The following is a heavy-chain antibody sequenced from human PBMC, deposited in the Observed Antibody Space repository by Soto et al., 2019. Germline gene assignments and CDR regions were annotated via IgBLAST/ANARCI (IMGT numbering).Heavy chain of an antibody. CDR1: GGSFSGYY. Sequence: SETLSLTCAVYGGSFSGYYWSWIRQPPGKGLEWIGEINHSGSTNYNPSLKSRVTISVDTSKNQFSLKLSSVTAADTAVYYCARERQQLIRTYYMDVWGKGTTVTV. D-gene: IGHD6-13*01. CDR2: INHSGST. V-gene: IGHV4-34*01. J-gene: IGHJ6*03. CDR3: ARERQQLIRTYYMDV.